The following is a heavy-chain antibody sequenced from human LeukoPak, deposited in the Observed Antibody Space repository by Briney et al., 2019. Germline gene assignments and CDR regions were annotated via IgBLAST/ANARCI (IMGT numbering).Heavy chain of an antibody. Sequence: PGGSLRLSCAASGFTFNNAWLSWIRQAPGKGLEWVAFIRYDGSNKYYADSVKGRFTISRDNSKNTLYLQMNSLRAEDTAVYYCAKDFTYGSGSYYYFDYWGQGTLVTVSS. V-gene: IGHV3-30*02. CDR1: GFTFNNAW. D-gene: IGHD3-10*01. CDR2: IRYDGSNK. J-gene: IGHJ4*02. CDR3: AKDFTYGSGSYYYFDY.